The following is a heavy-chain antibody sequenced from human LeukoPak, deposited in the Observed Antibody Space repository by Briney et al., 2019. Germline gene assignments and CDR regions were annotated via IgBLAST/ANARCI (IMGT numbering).Heavy chain of an antibody. CDR1: GGSISSGSYY. CDR2: IYTSGST. V-gene: IGHV4-61*02. CDR3: ARDRRVVITGSDAFDI. J-gene: IGHJ3*02. D-gene: IGHD3-22*01. Sequence: SETLSLTCTVSGGSISSGSYYWSWIRQPAGKGLEWIGRIYTSGSTNYNPSLKSRVTISVDTSKNQFSLKLSSVTAADTAVYYCARDRRVVITGSDAFDIWGQGTMVTVSS.